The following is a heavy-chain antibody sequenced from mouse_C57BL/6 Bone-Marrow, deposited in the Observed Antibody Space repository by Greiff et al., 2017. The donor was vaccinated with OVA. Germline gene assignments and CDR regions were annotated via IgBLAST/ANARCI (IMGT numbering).Heavy chain of an antibody. CDR3: ARHGYCSFDY. J-gene: IGHJ2*01. V-gene: IGHV1-64*01. D-gene: IGHD2-3*01. CDR2: IHPNSGST. Sequence: VQLQQPGAELVKPGASVKLSCKASGYTFTSYWMHWVKQRPGQGLEWIGMIHPNSGSTNYNEKFKSKATLTVDKSSSTAYMQLSSLKSEDSAVYYCARHGYCSFDYWGQGTTLTVSS. CDR1: GYTFTSYW.